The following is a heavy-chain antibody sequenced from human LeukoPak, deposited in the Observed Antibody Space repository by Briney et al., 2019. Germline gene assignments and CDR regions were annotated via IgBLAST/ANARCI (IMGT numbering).Heavy chain of an antibody. CDR1: GFTFSSYS. V-gene: IGHV3-21*01. CDR3: ARDLGRYCSGGSCYPDY. J-gene: IGHJ4*02. CDR2: ISRSSSYI. D-gene: IGHD2-15*01. Sequence: PGGSLRLSCAASGFTFSSYSMNWVRQAPGKGLDWVSSISRSSSYIYYADSVKGRFTVSRDNAKNSLYLQMNSLRAEDTAVYYCARDLGRYCSGGSCYPDYWGQGTLVTVSS.